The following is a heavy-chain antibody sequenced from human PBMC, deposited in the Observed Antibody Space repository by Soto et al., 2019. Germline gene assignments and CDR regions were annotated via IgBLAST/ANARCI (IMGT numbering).Heavy chain of an antibody. Sequence: GASVKVSCKASGGTFSSYAISWVRQAPGQGLEWMGGIIPIFGTANYAQKFQGRVTITADESTSTAYMELSSLRSEDTAVYYCARAAVADPIDAFDIWGQGTMVTVSS. J-gene: IGHJ3*02. CDR3: ARAAVADPIDAFDI. D-gene: IGHD6-19*01. CDR1: GGTFSSYA. V-gene: IGHV1-69*13. CDR2: IIPIFGTA.